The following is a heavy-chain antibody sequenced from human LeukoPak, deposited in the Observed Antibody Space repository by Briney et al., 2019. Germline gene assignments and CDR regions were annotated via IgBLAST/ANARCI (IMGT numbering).Heavy chain of an antibody. J-gene: IGHJ6*02. CDR2: ISTGGDNK. Sequence: GGSLRLSCAASGFTFSRYAMNWVRQVPGKGLEWVSYISTGGDNKFYSSSLKGRFTVSRDNAKSSLFLQMDSLRAEDTAVYYCARSFCTSASCSKGYYYYVLDVWGQGTTVTVSS. CDR3: ARSFCTSASCSKGYYYYVLDV. CDR1: GFTFSRYA. D-gene: IGHD2-2*01. V-gene: IGHV3-21*05.